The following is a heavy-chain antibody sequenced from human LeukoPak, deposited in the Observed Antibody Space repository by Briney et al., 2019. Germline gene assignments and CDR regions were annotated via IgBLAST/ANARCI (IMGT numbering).Heavy chain of an antibody. CDR3: ATWPIAARPN. CDR2: INTDGSST. V-gene: IGHV3-74*01. Sequence: GGSLRLSCAASGFTFSSYWMHWVRQAPGKGLVWVSRINTDGSSTSYADSVKGRFTISRDNATNTLYLQMNSLRAEDTAVYYCATWPIAARPNWGQGTLVTVSS. D-gene: IGHD6-6*01. J-gene: IGHJ4*02. CDR1: GFTFSSYW.